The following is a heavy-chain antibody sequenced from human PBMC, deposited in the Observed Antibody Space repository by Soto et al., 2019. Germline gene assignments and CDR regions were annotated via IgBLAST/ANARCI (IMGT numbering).Heavy chain of an antibody. CDR1: GGSVSSGSYY. V-gene: IGHV4-61*01. D-gene: IGHD2-2*01. J-gene: IGHJ6*02. Sequence: SETLSLTCTVSGGSVSSGSYYWSWIRQPPGKGLEWIGYIYYTGSTNYNPSLKSRVTISEDTSKNQFSLKLSSVTAADTAVYYCARAGGGYCSNTSCYGVYYHYDMDVWGQGTTVTVSS. CDR3: ARAGGGYCSNTSCYGVYYHYDMDV. CDR2: IYYTGST.